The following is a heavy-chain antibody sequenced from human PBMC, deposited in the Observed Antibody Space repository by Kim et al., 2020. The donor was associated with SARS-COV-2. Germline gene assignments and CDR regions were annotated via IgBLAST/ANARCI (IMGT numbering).Heavy chain of an antibody. V-gene: IGHV1-3*01. J-gene: IGHJ4*02. D-gene: IGHD6-13*01. CDR1: GYTFTSYA. CDR3: ARDRGIAAAGTNY. CDR2: INAGTGNT. Sequence: ASVKVSCKASGYTFTSYAMHWVRQAPGQRLEWMGWINAGTGNTKYSQKFQGRVTITRDTSATTAYIALSSLSSEDTAVYYCARDRGIAAAGTNYWRQGTL.